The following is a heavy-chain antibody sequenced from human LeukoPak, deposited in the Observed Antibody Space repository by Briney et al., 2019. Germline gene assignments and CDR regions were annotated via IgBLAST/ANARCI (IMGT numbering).Heavy chain of an antibody. V-gene: IGHV3-21*01. CDR1: RFTFSSYN. Sequence: GGSLRLSCAASRFTFSSYNMHWVRQAPGKGLEWVSSISSSSSYIYYADSVKGRFTISRDNAKNSLYLQMNSLRAEDTAVYYCARDPYCGGDCYPDAFDIWGQGTMVAVSS. D-gene: IGHD2-21*02. CDR3: ARDPYCGGDCYPDAFDI. CDR2: ISSSSSYI. J-gene: IGHJ3*02.